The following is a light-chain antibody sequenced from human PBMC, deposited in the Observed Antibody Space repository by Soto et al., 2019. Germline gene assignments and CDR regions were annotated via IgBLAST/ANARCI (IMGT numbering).Light chain of an antibody. J-gene: IGLJ1*01. Sequence: QSALTQPASVSGSPGQSITISCTGTSSDVGGYSYVSWYQHHPGKAPKLMIYDVSGRPSGVSNRFSGSKSGNTASLTISGLQAEDEADYYCSSYTSSSTLYVFGTGTQLTVL. V-gene: IGLV2-14*03. CDR2: DVS. CDR3: SSYTSSSTLYV. CDR1: SSDVGGYSY.